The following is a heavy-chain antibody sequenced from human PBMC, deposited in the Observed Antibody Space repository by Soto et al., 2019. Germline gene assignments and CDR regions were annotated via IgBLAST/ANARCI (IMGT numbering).Heavy chain of an antibody. CDR2: ISYDGSDK. Sequence: QVQLVESGGGVVQPGRSLRLSCSASGFTFSGYGMHWVRQAPGKGLDWVGRISYDGSDKYYADSVKGRFTISRDNPTSTLYLQMDSLRAEDTAVYYCAKNSRYPAYALDISGQGTMVTVSS. V-gene: IGHV3-30*18. CDR1: GFTFSGYG. D-gene: IGHD2-2*02. CDR3: AKNSRYPAYALDI. J-gene: IGHJ3*02.